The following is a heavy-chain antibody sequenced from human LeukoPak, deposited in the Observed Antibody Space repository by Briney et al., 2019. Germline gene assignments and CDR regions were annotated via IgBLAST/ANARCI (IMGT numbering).Heavy chain of an antibody. J-gene: IGHJ3*02. V-gene: IGHV1-69*04. CDR2: IIPILGIA. CDR3: VVTVDDAFDI. Sequence: SVKVSCKASGYTFTSYGISWMRQAPGQGLEWMGRIIPILGIANYAQKFQGRVTITADKSTSTAYMELSSLRSGDTAVYYCVVTVDDAFDIWGQGTMVTVSS. CDR1: GYTFTSYG. D-gene: IGHD5-18*01.